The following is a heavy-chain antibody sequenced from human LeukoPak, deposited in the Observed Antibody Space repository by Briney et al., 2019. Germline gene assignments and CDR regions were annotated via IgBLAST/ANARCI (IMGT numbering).Heavy chain of an antibody. CDR3: AKATYYYDSSGYYAYYFDY. J-gene: IGHJ4*02. CDR1: GFTFSSYA. D-gene: IGHD3-22*01. Sequence: PGGSLRLSCAASGFTFSSYAMSWVRQAPGKGLEWVSAISGIGGSTYYADSVKGRFTISRDNSKNTLYLQMNSLRAEDTAVYYYAKATYYYDSSGYYAYYFDYWGQGTLVTVSS. V-gene: IGHV3-23*01. CDR2: ISGIGGST.